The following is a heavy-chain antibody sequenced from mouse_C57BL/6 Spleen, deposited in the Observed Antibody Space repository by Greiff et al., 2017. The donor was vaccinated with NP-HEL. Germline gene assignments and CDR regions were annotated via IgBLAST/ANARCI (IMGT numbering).Heavy chain of an antibody. CDR1: GFNFKNTY. Sequence: EVQLQQSVAELVRPGASVKLSCTASGFNFKNTYMHWVKQRPEQGLEWIGRIDPANGNTKYAPKFQGKATITADTSSNTAYLQLSSLTSEDTAIYYCASDGHYAMDYWGQGTSVTVSS. D-gene: IGHD2-3*01. V-gene: IGHV14-3*01. CDR2: IDPANGNT. J-gene: IGHJ4*01. CDR3: ASDGHYAMDY.